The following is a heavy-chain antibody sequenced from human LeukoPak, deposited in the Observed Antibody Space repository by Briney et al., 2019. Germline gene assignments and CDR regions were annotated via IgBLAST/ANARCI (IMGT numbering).Heavy chain of an antibody. CDR3: ARENWGYRAFDI. Sequence: GGSLRLSCAASGFTFSSYAMHWVRQAPGKGLEWVAVISYDGSNKYYADSVKGRFTISRDNAKNSLYLQMNSLRAEDTAVYYCARENWGYRAFDIWGQGTMVTVSS. CDR1: GFTFSSYA. V-gene: IGHV3-30-3*01. CDR2: ISYDGSNK. J-gene: IGHJ3*02. D-gene: IGHD7-27*01.